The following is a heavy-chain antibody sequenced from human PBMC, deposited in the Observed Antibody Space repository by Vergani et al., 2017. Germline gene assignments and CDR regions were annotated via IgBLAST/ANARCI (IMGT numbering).Heavy chain of an antibody. Sequence: QVQLVQSGAEVKKPGASVKVSCKASGFTFSSYGMHWVRQAPGKGLEWVAFIHYDGSHEYYIDSVKGRFTISRDNSKNTLILQMNGLRAEDTAVYYCARDRGCATISCYFSGAFDYWGLGTLVSVSS. CDR1: GFTFSSYG. CDR2: IHYDGSHE. CDR3: ARDRGCATISCYFSGAFDY. J-gene: IGHJ4*02. V-gene: IGHV3-30*02. D-gene: IGHD2-2*01.